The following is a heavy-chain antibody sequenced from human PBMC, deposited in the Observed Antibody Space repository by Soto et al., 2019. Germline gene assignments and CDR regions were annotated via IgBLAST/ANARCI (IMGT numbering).Heavy chain of an antibody. CDR1: GYTFTSYG. V-gene: IGHV1-18*01. CDR3: ARDRGPYYYGSSGYPLFDY. J-gene: IGHJ4*02. D-gene: IGHD3-22*01. Sequence: ASLKVSCKASGYTFTSYGISWVRQAPGQGLEWMGWISAYNGNTNYAQKLQGRVTMTTDTYTSTAYRELRGLRSDDTAVCYCARDRGPYYYGSSGYPLFDYWGQGTLVTVS. CDR2: ISAYNGNT.